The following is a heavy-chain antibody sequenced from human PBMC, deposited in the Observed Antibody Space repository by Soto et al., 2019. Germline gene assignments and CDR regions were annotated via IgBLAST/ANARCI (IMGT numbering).Heavy chain of an antibody. CDR2: IIPIFGTA. V-gene: IGHV1-69*13. D-gene: IGHD3-10*01. CDR1: GGTFSGYA. Sequence: SVKVSCKASGGTFSGYAIRWVRQAPGQGLEWMGGIIPIFGTANYAQKFQGRVTITADEYTSTAYMELISLRSEYTAVYYFAIDTHGLPSMVYPFYYGMDVWGQGTTVTVSS. CDR3: AIDTHGLPSMVYPFYYGMDV. J-gene: IGHJ6*02.